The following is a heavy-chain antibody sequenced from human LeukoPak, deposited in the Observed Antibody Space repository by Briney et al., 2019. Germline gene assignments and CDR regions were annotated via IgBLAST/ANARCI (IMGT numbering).Heavy chain of an antibody. CDR2: ISSSGSTI. CDR3: ARDHRLLWFGELLYYFDY. CDR1: GFTFTDYY. J-gene: IGHJ4*02. D-gene: IGHD3-10*01. Sequence: GGSLRLSCAASGFTFTDYYMSWIRPAPGKGLEWVSYISSSGSTIYYADTVKGGFTISRDNAKNSLYLQMNSLRAEDTAVYYCARDHRLLWFGELLYYFDYWGQGTLVTVSS. V-gene: IGHV3-11*04.